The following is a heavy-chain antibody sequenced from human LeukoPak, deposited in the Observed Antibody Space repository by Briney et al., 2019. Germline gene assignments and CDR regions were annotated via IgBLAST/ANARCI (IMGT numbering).Heavy chain of an antibody. CDR1: GGFISSGGYY. D-gene: IGHD1-26*01. Sequence: SETLSLTFTVSGGFISSGGYYWSWIRQHPGKGLEWIGYIYYSGSTYYNPSLKSRVTLSVDTSKNQFSLKLSSVTAADTAVYYCARQSGGGVGATYYFDYWGQGTLVTVSS. V-gene: IGHV4-31*03. J-gene: IGHJ4*02. CDR3: ARQSGGGVGATYYFDY. CDR2: IYYSGST.